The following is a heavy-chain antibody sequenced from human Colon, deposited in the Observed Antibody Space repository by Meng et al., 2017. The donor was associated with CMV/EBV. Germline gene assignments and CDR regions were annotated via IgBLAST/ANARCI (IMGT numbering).Heavy chain of an antibody. CDR1: GFTFSNYG. V-gene: IGHV3-30*02. Sequence: GGSLKLSCAASGFTFSNYGFHWVRQAPGKGLEWVAFVRDVGSNTYYADSVKGRFTISRDNSNNSLYLQMNSLRAEDTAVYYCARVGTGGRAFDIWGQGTMVTVSS. CDR2: VRDVGSNT. J-gene: IGHJ3*02. CDR3: ARVGTGGRAFDI. D-gene: IGHD5-18*01.